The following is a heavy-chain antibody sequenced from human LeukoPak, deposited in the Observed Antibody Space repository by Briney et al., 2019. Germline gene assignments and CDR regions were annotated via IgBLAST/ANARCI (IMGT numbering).Heavy chain of an antibody. D-gene: IGHD2-15*01. CDR1: GFTFSSYA. J-gene: IGHJ5*02. CDR3: ARDRGYCSGGSCYDWFDP. V-gene: IGHV3-30-3*01. CDR2: ISYDGSNK. Sequence: GGSLRLSCAASGFTFSSYAMHWVRQAPGKGLELVAVISYDGSNKYYADSVKGRFTISRDNSKNTLYLQMNSLRAEDTAVYYCARDRGYCSGGSCYDWFDPWGQGTLVTVSS.